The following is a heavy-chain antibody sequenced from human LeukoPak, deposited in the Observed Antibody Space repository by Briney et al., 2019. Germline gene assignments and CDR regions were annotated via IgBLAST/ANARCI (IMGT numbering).Heavy chain of an antibody. D-gene: IGHD6-6*01. Sequence: SETLSLTCTVSGGSISSYYWSWIRQPPGKGLEWIGYIYYSGSTNYNPSLKSRVTISVDTSKSQFSLKLSSVTAADTAVYYCARDRISSGGLYYYYMDVWGKGTTVTVSS. CDR2: IYYSGST. J-gene: IGHJ6*03. V-gene: IGHV4-59*01. CDR1: GGSISSYY. CDR3: ARDRISSGGLYYYYMDV.